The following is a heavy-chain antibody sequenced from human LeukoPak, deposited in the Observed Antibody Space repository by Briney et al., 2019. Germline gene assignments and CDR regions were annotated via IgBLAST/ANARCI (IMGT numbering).Heavy chain of an antibody. D-gene: IGHD3-3*01. Sequence: GASVKVSCKASGGTFSSYAISWVRQAPGQGLEWMGGIIPIFGTANYAQKFQGRVTITADESTSTAYMELSSLRSEDTAVYYCARGAQILAYYYYGMDVWGQGTTVTVSS. CDR3: ARGAQILAYYYYGMDV. J-gene: IGHJ6*02. CDR2: IIPIFGTA. CDR1: GGTFSSYA. V-gene: IGHV1-69*13.